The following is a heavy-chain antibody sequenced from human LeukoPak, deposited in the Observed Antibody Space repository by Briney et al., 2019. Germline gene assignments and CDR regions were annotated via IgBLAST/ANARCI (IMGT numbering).Heavy chain of an antibody. CDR2: MYSEDNK. V-gene: IGHV3-53*01. D-gene: IGHD3-10*02. J-gene: IGHJ4*02. Sequence: GGSLRLSCAASGFTVSNTYMAWVRQAPGKGLEWVSFMYSEDNKYYTDSVKGRFTISRDISKNTVYLQMNTLRADDTAVYYCARGVLGIIPIDYWGQGTLVTVSS. CDR1: GFTVSNTY. CDR3: ARGVLGIIPIDY.